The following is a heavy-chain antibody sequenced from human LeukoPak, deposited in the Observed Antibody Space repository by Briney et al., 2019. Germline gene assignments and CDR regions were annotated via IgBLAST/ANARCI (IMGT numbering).Heavy chain of an antibody. J-gene: IGHJ4*02. CDR1: GGTFSCYA. CDR2: IIPIFGTA. Sequence: ASVKVSCKASGGTFSCYAISWVRQAPGQGLEWMGGIIPIFGTANYAQKFQGRVTITTDESTSTAYMELSSLRSEDTAVYYCARGRQQLVAYFDYWGQGTLVTVSS. V-gene: IGHV1-69*05. D-gene: IGHD6-13*01. CDR3: ARGRQQLVAYFDY.